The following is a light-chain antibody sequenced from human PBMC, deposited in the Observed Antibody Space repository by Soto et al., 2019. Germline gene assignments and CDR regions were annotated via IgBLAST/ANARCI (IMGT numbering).Light chain of an antibody. Sequence: EIVLTQSPGTLSLSPGEGATLSCRASQSVSRNYLAWYQQKPGQAPRLLIYGASSRATGIPDRFSGSGSGTDFTLTINRLEPEDFAVYYCQQYGSSPETFGQGTKVDIK. V-gene: IGKV3-20*01. CDR2: GAS. CDR3: QQYGSSPET. J-gene: IGKJ1*01. CDR1: QSVSRNY.